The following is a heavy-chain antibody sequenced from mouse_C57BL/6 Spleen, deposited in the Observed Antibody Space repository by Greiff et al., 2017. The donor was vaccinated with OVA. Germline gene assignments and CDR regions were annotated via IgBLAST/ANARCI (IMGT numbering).Heavy chain of an antibody. CDR1: GYTFTSYT. D-gene: IGHD5-1-1*01. CDR2: INPSSGDT. J-gene: IGHJ2*01. Sequence: LVESGAELARPGASVKMSCKASGYTFTSYTMHWVKQRPGQGLEWIGYINPSSGDTKYNQKFKDKATLTADKSSSTAYMQLSSLTSEDAAVYYCARSPENLIQFDYWGQGTTLTVAS. CDR3: ARSPENLIQFDY. V-gene: IGHV1-4*01.